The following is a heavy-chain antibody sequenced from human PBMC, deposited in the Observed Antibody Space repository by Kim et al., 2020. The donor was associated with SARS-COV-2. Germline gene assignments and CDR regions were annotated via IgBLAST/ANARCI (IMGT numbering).Heavy chain of an antibody. Sequence: GGSLRLSCAASGFTFSSYAMSWVRQAPGKGLEWVSAISGSGGSTYYADSVKGRFTISRDNSKNTLYLQMNSLRAEDTAVYYCAKKLTYNDILTGMDAFDIWGQGTMVTVSS. CDR1: GFTFSSYA. CDR3: AKKLTYNDILTGMDAFDI. V-gene: IGHV3-23*01. D-gene: IGHD3-9*01. CDR2: ISGSGGST. J-gene: IGHJ3*02.